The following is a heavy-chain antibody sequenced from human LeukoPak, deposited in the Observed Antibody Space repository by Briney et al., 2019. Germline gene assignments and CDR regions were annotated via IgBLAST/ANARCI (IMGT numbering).Heavy chain of an antibody. Sequence: ASETLSLTCAVYGGSFSGYYWTWIRQPPGKGLEWIGYVNGGGSTTSTPSFKSRATISVNTSRNHFSMKLSPVTATHTPVSTVARERRLWSGGYYGMDVGGQGTTLSVSS. V-gene: IGHV4-34*01. J-gene: IGHJ6*02. CDR1: GGSFSGYY. CDR3: ARERRLWSGGYYGMDV. CDR2: VNGGGST. D-gene: IGHD3-3*01.